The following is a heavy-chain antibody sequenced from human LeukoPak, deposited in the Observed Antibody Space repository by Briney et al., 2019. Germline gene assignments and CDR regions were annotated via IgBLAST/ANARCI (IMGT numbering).Heavy chain of an antibody. CDR1: GGSISSGSYY. J-gene: IGHJ4*02. V-gene: IGHV4-61*02. CDR2: IYTSGST. CDR3: ARDSQDYSSSWRFDY. Sequence: SQTLSLTCTVSGGSISSGSYYWSWIRQPAGKGLEWIGRIYTSGSTNYNPSLKSRVTISVDTSKNQFSLKLSSVTAADTAVYYCARDSQDYSSSWRFDYWGQGTLVTVSS. D-gene: IGHD6-13*01.